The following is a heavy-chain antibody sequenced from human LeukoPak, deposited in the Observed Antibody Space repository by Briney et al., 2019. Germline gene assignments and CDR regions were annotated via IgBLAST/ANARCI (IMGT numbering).Heavy chain of an antibody. D-gene: IGHD3-3*01. J-gene: IGHJ4*02. Sequence: KPSETLSLTCSVSGASLNYWSWIRQSPGKGLEWLGYISDTGKTDYNPSLKSRGTLSLDTSKNQFSLRLTSVTAADTAVYYCVTGYYEPFDNWGQGTLVTVSS. CDR3: VTGYYEPFDN. CDR2: ISDTGKT. CDR1: GASLNY. V-gene: IGHV4-59*01.